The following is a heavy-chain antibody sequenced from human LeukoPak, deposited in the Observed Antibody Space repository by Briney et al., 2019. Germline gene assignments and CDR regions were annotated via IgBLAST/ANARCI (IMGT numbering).Heavy chain of an antibody. CDR3: ARDVAAAGYY. D-gene: IGHD6-13*01. V-gene: IGHV3-21*01. CDR2: ISSSSSYI. Sequence: GGTLRLSCAASGFTFSSYSMNWVRQAPGKGLEWVSSISSSSSYIYYADSVKGRFTISRDNAKNSLYLQMNSLRAEDTAVYYCARDVAAAGYYWGQGTLVTVSS. J-gene: IGHJ4*02. CDR1: GFTFSSYS.